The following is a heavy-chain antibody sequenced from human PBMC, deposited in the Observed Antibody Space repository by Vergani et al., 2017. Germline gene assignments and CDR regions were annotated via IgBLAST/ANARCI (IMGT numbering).Heavy chain of an antibody. J-gene: IGHJ5*02. Sequence: EVPLVQSGAEVKKPGESLRISCKGSGYSFTSYWISWVRQMPGKGLEWMGRIDPSDSYTNYSPSFQGHVTISADKSISTAYLQWSSLKASDTAMYYCARVGWSYYDSSGYYYAPGGWFDPWGQGTLVTVSS. CDR1: GYSFTSYW. CDR3: ARVGWSYYDSSGYYYAPGGWFDP. V-gene: IGHV5-10-1*03. D-gene: IGHD3-22*01. CDR2: IDPSDSYT.